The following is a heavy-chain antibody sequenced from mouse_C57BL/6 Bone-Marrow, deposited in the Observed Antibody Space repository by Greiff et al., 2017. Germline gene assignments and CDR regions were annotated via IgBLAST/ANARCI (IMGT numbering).Heavy chain of an antibody. CDR1: GYTFTSYW. J-gene: IGHJ1*03. CDR3: SRPYYSNYWYFDV. D-gene: IGHD2-5*01. Sequence: VQLQQPGAELVKPGASVKMSCKASGYTFTSYWITWVKQRPGQGLEWIGDIYPGSGSTNHNEKFKSKATLTVDTSSSTAYMQLSSLTSDDSSVYYCSRPYYSNYWYFDVWGTGTTVTVSS. V-gene: IGHV1-55*01. CDR2: IYPGSGST.